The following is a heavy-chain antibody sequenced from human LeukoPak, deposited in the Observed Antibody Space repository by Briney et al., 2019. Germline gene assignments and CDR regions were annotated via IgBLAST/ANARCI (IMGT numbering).Heavy chain of an antibody. J-gene: IGHJ5*02. Sequence: VASVKVSCKASGYTFTGYYMHWVRQAPGQGLEWMGWINPNSGGTNYAQKFQGRVTMTRDTSISTAYMELSRLRSDDTAVYYCARGYLGVAGSWFDPWGQGTLVTVSS. CDR3: ARGYLGVAGSWFDP. D-gene: IGHD6-19*01. V-gene: IGHV1-2*02. CDR1: GYTFTGYY. CDR2: INPNSGGT.